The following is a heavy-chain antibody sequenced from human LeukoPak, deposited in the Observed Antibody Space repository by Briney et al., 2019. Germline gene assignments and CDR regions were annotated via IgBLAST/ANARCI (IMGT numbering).Heavy chain of an antibody. Sequence: TGGSLRLSGAASGFTYSSYAMSWVRQAPGKGLEWVSAISGSGSRTYYADSVKGRFTISRDNSKNTLYLQMNSLRAEDTAVYYCAKSPSTMDWFDPWGQGTLVTVSS. CDR3: AKSPSTMDWFDP. CDR2: ISGSGSRT. D-gene: IGHD3-10*01. J-gene: IGHJ5*02. CDR1: GFTYSSYA. V-gene: IGHV3-23*01.